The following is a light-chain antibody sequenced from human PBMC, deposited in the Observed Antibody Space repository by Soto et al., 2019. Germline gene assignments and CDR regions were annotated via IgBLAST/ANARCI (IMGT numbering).Light chain of an antibody. CDR3: SSYTRSTTLMV. J-gene: IGLJ2*01. V-gene: IGLV2-14*03. Sequence: QSALTQPASVSGSPGQSITISCTGTSVGVYNFVSWYQHHPGKAPKLLIYDVTNRPSGVSDRFSGSKSGNTASLTISGLQAEDEADYYCSSYTRSTTLMVFGGVTKVTVL. CDR2: DVT. CDR1: SVGVYNF.